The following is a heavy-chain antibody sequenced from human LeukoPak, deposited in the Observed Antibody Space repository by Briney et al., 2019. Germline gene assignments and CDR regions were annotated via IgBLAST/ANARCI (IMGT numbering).Heavy chain of an antibody. CDR1: GFTFSRYS. D-gene: IGHD2-15*01. V-gene: IGHV3-21*01. CDR2: ITSSNYI. J-gene: IGHJ4*02. Sequence: GGSLRLSCTVSGFTFSRYSLNWVRQAPRQGLEWVSSITSSNYIYYADSVTGRFTISRDKAKNSLYLQMNSLRAEDTAVYYCARVSCSGGSCLDYWGQGTLVTVSS. CDR3: ARVSCSGGSCLDY.